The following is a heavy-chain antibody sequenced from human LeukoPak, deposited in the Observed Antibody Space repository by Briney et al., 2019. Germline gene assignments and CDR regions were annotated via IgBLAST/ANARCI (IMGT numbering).Heavy chain of an antibody. J-gene: IGHJ6*03. CDR3: ARDGPMVRGVIKYYYMDV. D-gene: IGHD3-10*01. CDR2: ISSSSYI. V-gene: IGHV3-21*01. Sequence: GGSLRLSCAASGFTFSSYSMNWVRQAPGKGLEWVSSISSSSYIYYADSVKGRFTISRDNAKNSLYLQMNSLRAEDTAVYYCARDGPMVRGVIKYYYMDVWGKGTTVTVSS. CDR1: GFTFSSYS.